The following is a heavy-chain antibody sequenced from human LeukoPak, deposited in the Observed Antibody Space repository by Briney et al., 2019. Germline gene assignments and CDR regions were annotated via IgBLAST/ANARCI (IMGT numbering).Heavy chain of an antibody. CDR1: GGTFSSYA. D-gene: IGHD3-3*01. CDR2: IIPIFGTA. V-gene: IGHV1-69*05. Sequence: SVKVSCKASGGTFSSYAISWVRQAPGQGLEWMGRIIPIFGTANYAQKFQGRVTITTDESTSTAYMELSGLRSEDTAVYYCARTRNGDFWSGYQTFDYCAQGTLVTVSS. CDR3: ARTRNGDFWSGYQTFDY. J-gene: IGHJ4*02.